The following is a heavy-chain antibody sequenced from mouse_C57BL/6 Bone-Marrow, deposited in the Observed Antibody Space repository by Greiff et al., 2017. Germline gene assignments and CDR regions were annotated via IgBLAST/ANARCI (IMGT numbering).Heavy chain of an antibody. V-gene: IGHV1-76*01. CDR3: ARAPLYGSSYVSYWYFDV. CDR2: IYPGSGNT. Sequence: VQLQQSGAELVRPGASVKLSCKASGYTFTDYYINWVKQRPGQGLEWIARIYPGSGNTYYNEKFKGKATLTAEKSSSTAYMQLSSLTSEDSAVYFCARAPLYGSSYVSYWYFDVWGTGTTVTVSS. CDR1: GYTFTDYY. J-gene: IGHJ1*03. D-gene: IGHD1-1*01.